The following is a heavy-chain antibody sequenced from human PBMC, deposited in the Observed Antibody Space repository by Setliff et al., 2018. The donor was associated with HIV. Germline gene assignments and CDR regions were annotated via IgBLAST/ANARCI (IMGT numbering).Heavy chain of an antibody. CDR2: ISSSGSTI. J-gene: IGHJ6*02. Sequence: SLRLSCAASGFTFSSYEMNWVRQAPGKGLEWVSYISSSGSTIYYADSVKGRFTISRDNAKNSLYLQMNSLRAGDTAVYYCAREIVTLYTGGHYLYGIDVWGQGTAVTVSS. D-gene: IGHD3-22*01. CDR1: GFTFSSYE. CDR3: AREIVTLYTGGHYLYGIDV. V-gene: IGHV3-48*03.